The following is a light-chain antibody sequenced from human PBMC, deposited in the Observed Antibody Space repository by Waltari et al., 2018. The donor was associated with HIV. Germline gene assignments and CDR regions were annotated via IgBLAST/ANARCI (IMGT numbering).Light chain of an antibody. CDR3: SSFTSSSPLYV. CDR2: DVR. CDR1: GSHLGTYDY. J-gene: IGLJ1*01. Sequence: QSALTQPASVSGSPGQSITISCSGTGSHLGTYDYISWYQQYPGKAPQLMIYDVRHRPSGVSNRFSGSKSGNTASLTISGLQAEDEADYYCSSFTSSSPLYVFGTGTKVTVL. V-gene: IGLV2-14*01.